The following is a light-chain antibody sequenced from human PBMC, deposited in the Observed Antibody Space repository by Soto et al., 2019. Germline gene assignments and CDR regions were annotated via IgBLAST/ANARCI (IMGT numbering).Light chain of an antibody. CDR2: EVS. V-gene: IGLV2-8*01. J-gene: IGLJ2*01. Sequence: QSVLTQPPSASGSPGQSVTISCTGTSSDVGDYDYVSWYQQHPGKAPKLMIYEVSRRPSGVPDRFSGSKSGNTASLTVSGLKAEDEADYYCSSYAGSNNLLFGGGTKLTVL. CDR3: SSYAGSNNLL. CDR1: SSDVGDYDY.